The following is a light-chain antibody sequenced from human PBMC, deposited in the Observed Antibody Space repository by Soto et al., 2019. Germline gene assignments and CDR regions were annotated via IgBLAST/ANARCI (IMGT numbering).Light chain of an antibody. CDR1: SSDVGASDF. V-gene: IGLV2-14*03. CDR2: DIS. J-gene: IGLJ1*01. CDR3: SSYTSSSTRV. Sequence: QSVLTQPASVSESPGQSITISCTGTSSDVGASDFVSWYQQHPGKAPELIIYDISNRPSGVSNRFSGPKSGNTASLTISGLQAEDEADYYCSSYTSSSTRVFGTGTKVTVL.